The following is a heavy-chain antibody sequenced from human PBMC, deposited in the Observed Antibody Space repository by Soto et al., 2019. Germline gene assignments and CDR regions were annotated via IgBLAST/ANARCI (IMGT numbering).Heavy chain of an antibody. J-gene: IGHJ4*02. CDR1: GFTFSSYA. CDR3: ATRYCSGGSCYSRRSYYFDY. Sequence: GGSLRLPCAASGFTFSSYAMSWVRQAPGKGLEWVSAISGSGGSTYYADSVKGRFTISRDNSKNTLYLQMNSLRAEDTAVYYCATRYCSGGSCYSRRSYYFDYWGQGTLVTVSS. D-gene: IGHD2-15*01. V-gene: IGHV3-23*01. CDR2: ISGSGGST.